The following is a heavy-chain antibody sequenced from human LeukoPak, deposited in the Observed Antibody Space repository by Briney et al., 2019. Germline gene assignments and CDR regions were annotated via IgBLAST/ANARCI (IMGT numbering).Heavy chain of an antibody. V-gene: IGHV3-11*06. CDR3: ARWPLGYSGYDQGSFDL. Sequence: GGSLTLSCAASAFIFSDYYMSWLRQVPGKGLEGGSYISSSTTYTTYAYPVKGRFTMSRANAKHSLYLPMQSLRAEATHLFCCARWPLGYSGYDQGSFDLWGERPLVTVSS. CDR2: ISSSTTYT. D-gene: IGHD5-12*01. J-gene: IGHJ4*02. CDR1: AFIFSDYY.